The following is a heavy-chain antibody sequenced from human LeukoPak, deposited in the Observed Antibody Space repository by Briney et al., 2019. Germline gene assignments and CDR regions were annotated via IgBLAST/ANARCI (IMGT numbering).Heavy chain of an antibody. CDR3: TRDMQGSRLYLVGSQND. CDR2: ISSSSSYI. J-gene: IGHJ4*02. CDR1: GFTFSSYS. D-gene: IGHD1-26*01. Sequence: GGSLRPSCAASGFTFSSYSMNWVRQAPGKGLEWVSSISSSSSYIYYADSVKGRFTISRDNAMNTLYLQMNSLRAEDSALYYCTRDMQGSRLYLVGSQNDWGQGTLVTVSS. V-gene: IGHV3-21*01.